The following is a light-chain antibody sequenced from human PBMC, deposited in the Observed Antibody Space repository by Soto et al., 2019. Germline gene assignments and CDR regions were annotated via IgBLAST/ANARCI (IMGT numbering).Light chain of an antibody. J-gene: IGLJ2*01. V-gene: IGLV2-8*01. CDR1: SSDVGGYYY. CDR3: SSYAGSNNFVV. Sequence: QSALTQPPSASGSPGQSVTISCTGTSSDVGGYYYVSWYQQHPGKAPKLIIYEVTKRPSGVPDRFSGSKSGNTASLTVSWLQAEDEADFYCSSYAGSNNFVVFGGGTKLTVL. CDR2: EVT.